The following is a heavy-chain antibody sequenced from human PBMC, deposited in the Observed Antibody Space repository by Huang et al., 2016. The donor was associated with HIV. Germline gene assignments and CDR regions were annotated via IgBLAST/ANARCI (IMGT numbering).Heavy chain of an antibody. Sequence: EVQLVESGGGLVQPGGSLRLSCAASGFSISSYWMHWVRQATGKGLVVVSRINSDGSITSYADSVKGRFIISRDNAKNTLYLQMNSLRAEDTALYYCARDPRIQSWLNYFDSWGQGTLVSVSS. J-gene: IGHJ4*02. D-gene: IGHD3-22*01. CDR2: INSDGSIT. CDR3: ARDPRIQSWLNYFDS. CDR1: GFSISSYW. V-gene: IGHV3-74*01.